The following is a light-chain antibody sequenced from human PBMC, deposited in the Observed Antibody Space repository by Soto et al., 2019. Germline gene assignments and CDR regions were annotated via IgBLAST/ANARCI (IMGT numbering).Light chain of an antibody. Sequence: DIVMTQSPLSLPVTPGEPASISCRSSQSLLYSNGYNYLDWYLQKPGQSPQLLIYLGSNRASGVPDRFSGSGSGTYFTLKISRVEAEDVGVYYCMQALQTPLTFGGGTKVEIK. CDR3: MQALQTPLT. J-gene: IGKJ4*01. V-gene: IGKV2-28*01. CDR1: QSLLYSNGYNY. CDR2: LGS.